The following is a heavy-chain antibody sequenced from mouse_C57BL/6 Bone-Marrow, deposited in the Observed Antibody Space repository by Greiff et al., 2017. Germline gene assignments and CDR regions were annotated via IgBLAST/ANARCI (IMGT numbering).Heavy chain of an antibody. V-gene: IGHV1-63*01. J-gene: IGHJ2*01. CDR3: ARLTGTFFDY. D-gene: IGHD4-1*01. Sequence: QVHVKQSGAELVRPGTSVKMSCKASGYTFTNYWIGWAKQRPGHGLEWIGDIYPGGGYTNYNEKFKGKATLTADKSSSTAYIQFSSLTSEDSAIYYCARLTGTFFDYWGQGTTLTVSS. CDR1: GYTFTNYW. CDR2: IYPGGGYT.